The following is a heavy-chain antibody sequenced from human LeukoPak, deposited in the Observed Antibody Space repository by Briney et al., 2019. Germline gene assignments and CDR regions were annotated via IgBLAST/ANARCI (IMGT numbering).Heavy chain of an antibody. CDR2: LSSSGSTI. CDR1: GFMFSSHN. V-gene: IGHV3-48*01. D-gene: IGHD2-15*01. J-gene: IGHJ4*02. CDR3: ASAGVVVVAATIKKFDY. Sequence: GGSLRLSCVASGFMFSSHNMNWVRQAPGKGLEWISYLSSSGSTIYYEDSVQGRFTISRDNAKKSLYLQMNSLRAEDTAVYYCASAGVVVVAATIKKFDYWGQGTLVTVSS.